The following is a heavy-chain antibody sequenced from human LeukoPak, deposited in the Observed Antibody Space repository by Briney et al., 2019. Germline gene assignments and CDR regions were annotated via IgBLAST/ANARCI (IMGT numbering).Heavy chain of an antibody. D-gene: IGHD6-19*01. CDR2: ISGSGGST. Sequence: GGSLRLSCAASGFTLSSYAMSWVRPAPGGGREWGSAISGSGGSTHYADSVKGRFTISRDNSKNTLYLQMNSRRAEDTAVYYCAKEFLPTIKQWLTSFDYWGQGTLVTVSS. J-gene: IGHJ4*02. CDR1: GFTLSSYA. V-gene: IGHV3-23*01. CDR3: AKEFLPTIKQWLTSFDY.